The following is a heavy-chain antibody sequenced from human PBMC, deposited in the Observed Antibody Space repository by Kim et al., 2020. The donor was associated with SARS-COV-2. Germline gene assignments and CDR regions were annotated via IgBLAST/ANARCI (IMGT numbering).Heavy chain of an antibody. Sequence: ASVKVSCKASGYTFTNYAMHWVRQAPGQGLEWMGWINAGNGKTKYLQKFQDRVTITRDTSANTVYMQLSSLRFEDTAVYFCARGVAVPGQGQNFDDWGQGTLVTVSS. CDR2: INAGNGKT. CDR1: GYTFTNYA. D-gene: IGHD6-19*01. J-gene: IGHJ4*02. CDR3: ARGVAVPGQGQNFDD. V-gene: IGHV1-3*01.